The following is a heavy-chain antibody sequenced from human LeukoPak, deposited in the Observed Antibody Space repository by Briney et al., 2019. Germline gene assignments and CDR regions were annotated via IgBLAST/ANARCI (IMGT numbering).Heavy chain of an antibody. J-gene: IGHJ4*02. CDR1: GFTFSSYT. D-gene: IGHD2-2*01. Sequence: GGSLRLSCAASGFTFSSYTMNWVRQAPGKGLEWVSFISGSSSYIYYADSVKGRFTISRDNAKNSLYLQMSSLRAEDTAVYYCARDTVGSTVVVPAFDYWGQGTLVTVSS. V-gene: IGHV3-21*01. CDR3: ARDTVGSTVVVPAFDY. CDR2: ISGSSSYI.